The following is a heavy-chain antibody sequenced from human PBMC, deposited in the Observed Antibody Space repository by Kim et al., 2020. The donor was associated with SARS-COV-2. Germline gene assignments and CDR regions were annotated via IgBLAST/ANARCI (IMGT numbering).Heavy chain of an antibody. D-gene: IGHD6-19*01. CDR1: GFIVTNNC. CDR3: ASQSSARYYCGMDV. V-gene: IGHV3-53*01. Sequence: GGSLRLSCAASGFIVTNNCVMWVRQAPGKGLERISITYRGGETFYAYSVKGRFTVSRDDSRNTLFLQMDSLRVEDTAVYHCASQSSARYYCGMDVWGQGTTVTVSS. CDR2: TYRGGET. J-gene: IGHJ6*02.